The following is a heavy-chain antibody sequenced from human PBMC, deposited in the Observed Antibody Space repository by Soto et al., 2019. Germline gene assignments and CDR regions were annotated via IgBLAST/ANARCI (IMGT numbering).Heavy chain of an antibody. CDR2: ITYDGSNE. V-gene: IGHV3-30*03. CDR3: VGWSGY. D-gene: IGHD3-3*01. Sequence: QVQLVESGGGVVQPGRSLRLSCAASGFTFSSYGMHWVRQAPGKGLEWVAAITYDGSNEYYADSVKVRFTISRDNSKNTLYLQMNSLRAEDTAVYYCVGWSGYWGQGTLVTVSS. CDR1: GFTFSSYG. J-gene: IGHJ4*02.